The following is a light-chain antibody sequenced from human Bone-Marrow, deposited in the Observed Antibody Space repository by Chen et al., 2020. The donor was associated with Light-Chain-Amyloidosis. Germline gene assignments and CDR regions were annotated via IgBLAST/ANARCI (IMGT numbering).Light chain of an antibody. V-gene: IGKV3-20*01. CDR2: GAS. Sequence: ELVLTQSPGTLSLSPGERATLSCRASQSVSSSYLAWYQQKPGQAPRLLIYGASTRATGIPDRFSGSGSGTDFTLTISRLEPEDFAVYYCQQYVTSPFTFGPGTKVDIK. J-gene: IGKJ3*01. CDR1: QSVSSSY. CDR3: QQYVTSPFT.